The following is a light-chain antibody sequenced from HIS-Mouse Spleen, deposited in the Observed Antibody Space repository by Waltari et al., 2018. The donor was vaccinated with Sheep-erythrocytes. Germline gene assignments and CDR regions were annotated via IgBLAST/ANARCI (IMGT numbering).Light chain of an antibody. CDR3: QQYNSSLT. CDR2: KAS. J-gene: IGKJ3*01. Sequence: DIQMTQSPSTLSASVGDRVTITCRASQSISSWLAWYQQKLGKAPKLLIYKASSLESGVPSRFSGSGSGTEFTLTISSLQPDDFATYYCQQYNSSLTFGPGTKVDIK. V-gene: IGKV1-5*03. CDR1: QSISSW.